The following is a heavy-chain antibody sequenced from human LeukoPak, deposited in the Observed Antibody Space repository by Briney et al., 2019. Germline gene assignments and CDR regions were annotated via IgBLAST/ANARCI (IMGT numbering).Heavy chain of an antibody. CDR2: ISFDGSSQ. CDR3: AKPRLVGATVGYCDY. J-gene: IGHJ4*02. CDR1: VFTFSSYG. V-gene: IGHV3-33*05. D-gene: IGHD2-21*02. Sequence: GGSLRLSCAASVFTFSSYGMQWVRQAPGKGLEWVALISFDGSSQYYADSVKGRFTISRDNSKNPLYMQMNSPRAGDTAVYYSAKPRLVGATVGYCDYWGQGTLVTVSS.